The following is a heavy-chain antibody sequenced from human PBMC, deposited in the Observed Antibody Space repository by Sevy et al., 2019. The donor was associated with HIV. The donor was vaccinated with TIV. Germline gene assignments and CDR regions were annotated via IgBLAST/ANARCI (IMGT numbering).Heavy chain of an antibody. J-gene: IGHJ4*02. V-gene: IGHV3-33*01. CDR3: ARDLEFYDYGDYGPAFMPDY. CDR2: MWFDGSNT. Sequence: GGSLRLSCAASGFTFSTYGMHWVRQAPGKGLERVAVMWFDGSNTYYADSVKGRFTLSRDIAKNTLHLQMNSLRAEDTPVYYCARDLEFYDYGDYGPAFMPDYWGQGTLVTVSS. D-gene: IGHD4-17*01. CDR1: GFTFSTYG.